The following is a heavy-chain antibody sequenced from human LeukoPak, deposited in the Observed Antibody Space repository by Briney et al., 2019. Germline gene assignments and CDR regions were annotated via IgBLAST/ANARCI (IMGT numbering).Heavy chain of an antibody. CDR3: ARGHVPGSDRHWDY. Sequence: GGSLRLSCAASEFTFSSHWMHWVRQAPGKGLVWVSRIISDGTSTSYADPVKGRFTISSDNAKNTLYLQMNSLRAEDPAVYYCARGHVPGSDRHWDYWGQGILVTVSS. V-gene: IGHV3-74*01. CDR2: IISDGTST. J-gene: IGHJ4*02. D-gene: IGHD3-10*01. CDR1: EFTFSSHW.